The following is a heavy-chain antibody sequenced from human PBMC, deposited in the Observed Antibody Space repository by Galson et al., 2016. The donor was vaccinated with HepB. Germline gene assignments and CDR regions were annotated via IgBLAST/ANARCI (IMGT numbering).Heavy chain of an antibody. CDR1: GGTFSSSS. Sequence: SVKVSCKASGGTFSSSSISWVRQAPGQGLQWMGGIIPISGTANYAQKLQGTVTLSADESTSTAYMELSNLTSGDTAVYYCARAWEGRLWYFDLWGRGTLVTVSS. V-gene: IGHV1-69*13. D-gene: IGHD1-26*01. CDR2: IIPISGTA. CDR3: ARAWEGRLWYFDL. J-gene: IGHJ2*01.